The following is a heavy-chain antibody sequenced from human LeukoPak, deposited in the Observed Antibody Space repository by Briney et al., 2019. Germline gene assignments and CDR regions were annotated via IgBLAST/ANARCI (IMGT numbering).Heavy chain of an antibody. CDR1: GDSVSSNSVT. CDR3: ARRLTQYDCFDP. Sequence: SQTLSLTCAISGDSVSSNSVTWNWIRQSPSRGLEWLGRTYYRSTWYNDYAVSVRGRITVNPDTFRNQFSLHLNSVTPEDTAVYYCARRLTQYDCFDPWGQGILVTVSS. J-gene: IGHJ5*02. V-gene: IGHV6-1*01. CDR2: TYYRSTWYN. D-gene: IGHD2-2*01.